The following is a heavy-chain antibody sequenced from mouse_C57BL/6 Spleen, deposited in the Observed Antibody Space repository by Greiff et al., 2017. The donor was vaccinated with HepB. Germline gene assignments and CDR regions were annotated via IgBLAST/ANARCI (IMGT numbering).Heavy chain of an antibody. CDR2: INPGSGGT. Sequence: VQLVESGAELVRPGTSVKVSCKASGYAFTNYLIEWVKQRPGQGLEWIGVINPGSGGTNYNEKFKGKATLTADKSSSTAYMQLSSLTSEDSAVYFCARYYYYGREGFDYWGQGTTLTVSS. V-gene: IGHV1-54*01. CDR3: ARYYYYGREGFDY. D-gene: IGHD1-1*01. J-gene: IGHJ2*01. CDR1: GYAFTNYL.